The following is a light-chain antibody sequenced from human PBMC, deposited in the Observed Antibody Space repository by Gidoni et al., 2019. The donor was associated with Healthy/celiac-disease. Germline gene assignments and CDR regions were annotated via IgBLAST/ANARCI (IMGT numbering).Light chain of an antibody. J-gene: IGKJ4*01. CDR1: QSISSY. CDR2: AAS. Sequence: QLPQSPSSLSASVGDRVTITCRASQSISSYLNWYQQKPGKAPKLLIYAASSLQSGVPSRFSGSGSGTDFTLTISSLQPEDFATYYCQQSYSTPFTFGGGTKVEIK. V-gene: IGKV1-39*01. CDR3: QQSYSTPFT.